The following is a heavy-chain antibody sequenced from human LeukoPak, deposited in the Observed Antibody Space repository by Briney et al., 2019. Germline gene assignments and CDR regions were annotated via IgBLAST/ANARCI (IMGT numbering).Heavy chain of an antibody. Sequence: GGSLRLSCAASGFTFSSYDMSWVGQAPGKGLEWVAVIRASGGTTYYADSVKGRFTISRDNSKNTLYLQMNSLRAEDTAVYYCARGIQLWSIDYWGQGTLVTVSS. CDR1: GFTFSSYD. CDR2: IRASGGTT. D-gene: IGHD5-18*01. V-gene: IGHV3-23*01. CDR3: ARGIQLWSIDY. J-gene: IGHJ4*02.